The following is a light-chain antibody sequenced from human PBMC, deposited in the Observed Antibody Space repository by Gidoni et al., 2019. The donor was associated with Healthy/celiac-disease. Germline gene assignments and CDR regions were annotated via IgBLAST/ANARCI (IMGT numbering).Light chain of an antibody. Sequence: EIVLTQSPCTLSLSPGERATLSCRASQSVSSSYLAWYQQKPGQAPRLLIYGASSRATGIPDRCSGSGSGTDFTITISRLEPEDFAVYYCQQYGSSLLTFGGGTKVEIK. V-gene: IGKV3-20*01. CDR3: QQYGSSLLT. CDR2: GAS. J-gene: IGKJ4*01. CDR1: QSVSSSY.